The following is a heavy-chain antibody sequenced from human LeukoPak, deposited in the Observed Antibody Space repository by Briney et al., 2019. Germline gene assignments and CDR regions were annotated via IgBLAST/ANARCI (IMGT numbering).Heavy chain of an antibody. J-gene: IGHJ4*02. V-gene: IGHV3-48*03. CDR1: GFSFSVYE. CDR2: ISSSGATI. D-gene: IGHD5-12*01. CDR3: ATLTVATSFDY. Sequence: GSLRLSCAASGFSFSVYEMHWVRQAPGKGLEWISDISSSGATIYYADSVKGRFTISRDNAKNSLYLQMNSLRAEDTAVYYCATLTVATSFDYWGQGTLVTVSS.